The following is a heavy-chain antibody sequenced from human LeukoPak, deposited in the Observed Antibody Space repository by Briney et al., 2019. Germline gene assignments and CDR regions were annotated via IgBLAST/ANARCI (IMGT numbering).Heavy chain of an antibody. Sequence: SETLSLTCSVSGAPLTPYYWNWIRQPPGKGLEWIGRYASGSTTHNPSLKSQFTMSIDTSKNQISLKPTSVTAADTAVYYCATGDHSFDNWGQGTLVTVTP. J-gene: IGHJ4*02. V-gene: IGHV4-4*07. CDR2: YASGST. CDR3: ATGDHSFDN. D-gene: IGHD7-27*01. CDR1: GAPLTPYY.